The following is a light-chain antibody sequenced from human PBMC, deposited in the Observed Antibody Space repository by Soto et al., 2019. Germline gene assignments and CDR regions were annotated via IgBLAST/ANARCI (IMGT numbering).Light chain of an antibody. J-gene: IGLJ2*01. CDR1: RNYNL. V-gene: IGLV2-23*01. CDR3: CSYRDTTTVV. Sequence: QSALTQPASLSGSPGQSITISCTGTRNYNLVSWFQLHPGEAPKLLIYEDTKRPSGVSDRFSGSKSGNRASLTISGLRAENEAVYHCCSYRDTTTVVFCGGTKLTVL. CDR2: EDT.